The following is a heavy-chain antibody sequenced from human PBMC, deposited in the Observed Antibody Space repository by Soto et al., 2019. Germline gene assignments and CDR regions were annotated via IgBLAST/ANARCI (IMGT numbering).Heavy chain of an antibody. CDR3: ARVLAEPPDYYYGVEV. CDR1: GGSISSGDYY. V-gene: IGHV4-30-4*01. Sequence: SETLSLTCTVSGGSISSGDYYWSWIRQPPGKGLEWIGYIYYNGSSYYNPSLKSRVTISVDTSKNQFSRKLSSVTAADTAVYYCARVLAEPPDYYYGVEVWGQGTTVTVSS. D-gene: IGHD1-1*01. J-gene: IGHJ6*02. CDR2: IYYNGSS.